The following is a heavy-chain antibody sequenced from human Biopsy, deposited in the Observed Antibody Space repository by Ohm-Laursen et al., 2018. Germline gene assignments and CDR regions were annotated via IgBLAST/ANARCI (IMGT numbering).Heavy chain of an antibody. CDR3: ARVEDCSGDNCPRLAFDL. CDR2: MYNPGGT. J-gene: IGHJ3*01. CDR1: AASVSGGTFF. V-gene: IGHV4-61*01. D-gene: IGHD2-15*01. Sequence: SQTLSLTCTVSAASVSGGTFFLSWIREPPGEGPEWIGYMYNPGGTNYSPSLKSRVTILLDTSKNQFSLKLSSVTVADTAVYYCARVEDCSGDNCPRLAFDLWGQGTTVIASS.